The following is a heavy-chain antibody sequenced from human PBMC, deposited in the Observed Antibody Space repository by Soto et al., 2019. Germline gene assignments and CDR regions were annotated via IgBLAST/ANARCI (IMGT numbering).Heavy chain of an antibody. CDR1: GFTFSSYS. CDR2: ISSSTNYI. Sequence: GSLRLSCAASGFTFSSYSMNWVRQAPGKGLEWVSSISSSTNYIYYADSVKGRFTISRDNAKNSLYLQMNSLRVEDTAVYYCARDRRDYGDFSADYWGQGTLVTVSS. D-gene: IGHD4-17*01. J-gene: IGHJ4*02. CDR3: ARDRRDYGDFSADY. V-gene: IGHV3-21*01.